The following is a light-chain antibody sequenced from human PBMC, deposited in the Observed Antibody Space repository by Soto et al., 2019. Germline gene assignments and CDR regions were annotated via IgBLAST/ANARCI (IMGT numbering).Light chain of an antibody. V-gene: IGKV3-20*01. J-gene: IGKJ1*01. CDR3: QQYGSPSL. CDR2: GAS. Sequence: ENVMSQSPGTLSMTPGERATLSCRASQSVSSSYLAWYQQKPGQAPRLLIYGASSRATGIPDRFSGSGSGTDFTLTISRLEPEDFAVYYCQQYGSPSLLGQGTKVDIK. CDR1: QSVSSSY.